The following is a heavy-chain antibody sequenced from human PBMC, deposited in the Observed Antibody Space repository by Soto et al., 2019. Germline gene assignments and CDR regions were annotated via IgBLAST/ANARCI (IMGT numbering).Heavy chain of an antibody. V-gene: IGHV1-69*02. CDR1: GGTFSSYT. Sequence: QVQLVQSGAEVKKPGSSVKVSCKASGGTFSSYTISWVRQAPGQGLEWLGRIIPILGIANYAQKFQGRVTITADKSTSTAYMELSSLRSEDTAVYYCARSNYYDSSCYYYTLEYFQHWGQGTLVTVSS. CDR2: IIPILGIA. D-gene: IGHD3-22*01. CDR3: ARSNYYDSSCYYYTLEYFQH. J-gene: IGHJ1*01.